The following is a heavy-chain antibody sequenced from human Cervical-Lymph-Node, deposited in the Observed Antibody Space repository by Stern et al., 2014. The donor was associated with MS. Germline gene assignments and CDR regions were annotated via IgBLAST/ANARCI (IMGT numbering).Heavy chain of an antibody. J-gene: IGHJ6*02. D-gene: IGHD2-15*01. Sequence: QLVQSGAEVKKPGASVKVSCKAFGYSFIAYFVYWVRQAPGQGLEWMGRINPNSGGTNYAKKFQGRVAMTRDTSISTAYMELSRLRSDDTAVYYCVTVAATGNHYHYAMDVWGQGTTVTVSS. CDR2: INPNSGGT. CDR1: GYSFIAYF. V-gene: IGHV1-2*06. CDR3: VTVAATGNHYHYAMDV.